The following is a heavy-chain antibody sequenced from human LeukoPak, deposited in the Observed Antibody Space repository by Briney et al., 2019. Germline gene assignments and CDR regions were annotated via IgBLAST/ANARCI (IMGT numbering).Heavy chain of an antibody. CDR3: TTEYYYDSSGYDYFDY. CDR1: GFTFSSYE. CDR2: IKSKTDGGTT. J-gene: IGHJ4*02. D-gene: IGHD3-22*01. V-gene: IGHV3-15*01. Sequence: PGGSLRLSCAASGFTFSSYEMNWVRQAPGKGLEWVGRIKSKTDGGTTDYAAPVKGRFAISRDDSKNTLYLQMNSLKTEDTAVYYCTTEYYYDSSGYDYFDYWGQGTLVTVSS.